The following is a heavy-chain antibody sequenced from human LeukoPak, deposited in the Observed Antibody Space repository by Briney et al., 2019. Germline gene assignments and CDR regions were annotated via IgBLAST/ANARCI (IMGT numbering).Heavy chain of an antibody. CDR2: ISYDGSNK. V-gene: IGHV3-30-3*01. J-gene: IGHJ3*02. CDR1: GFTFSSYA. Sequence: GGSLRLSCAASGFTFSSYAMHWVRQAPGKGLEWVAVISYDGSNKYYADSVKGRFTISRDNSKNTLYLQMNSLRAEDTAVYYCAKDHPSHAFDIWGQGTMVTVSS. CDR3: AKDHPSHAFDI.